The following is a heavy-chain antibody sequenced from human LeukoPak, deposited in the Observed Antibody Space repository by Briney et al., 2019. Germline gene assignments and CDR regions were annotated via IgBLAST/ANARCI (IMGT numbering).Heavy chain of an antibody. CDR3: AEGGLQYDRFDY. V-gene: IGHV3-53*01. CDR1: GFTVSSKY. D-gene: IGHD1-1*01. CDR2: IYSGGST. Sequence: GGSLRLSCAASGFTVSSKYMSWVRQAPGKGLEWVSVIYSGGSTYYADSVKGRLTISRDNSKNTLYLQMNSLRAEDTTVYYCAEGGLQYDRFDYRGQGTLVTVSS. J-gene: IGHJ4*02.